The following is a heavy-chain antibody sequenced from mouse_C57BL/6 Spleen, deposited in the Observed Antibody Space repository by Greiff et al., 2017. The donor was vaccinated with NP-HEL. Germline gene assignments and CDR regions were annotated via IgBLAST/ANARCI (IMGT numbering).Heavy chain of an antibody. J-gene: IGHJ2*01. Sequence: VQLKESGGGLVKPGGSLKLSCAASGFTFSSYAMSWVRQTPEKRLEWVATISDGGSYTYYPDNVKGRFTISRDNAKNNLYLQMSHLKSEDTAMYYCAREDYSGSSYVGYWGQGTTLTVSS. V-gene: IGHV5-4*01. CDR3: AREDYSGSSYVGY. CDR2: ISDGGSYT. D-gene: IGHD1-1*01. CDR1: GFTFSSYA.